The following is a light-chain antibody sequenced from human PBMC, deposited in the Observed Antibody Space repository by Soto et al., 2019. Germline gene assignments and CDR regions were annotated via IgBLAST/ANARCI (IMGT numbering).Light chain of an antibody. Sequence: QSVLTQPPSVSGAPGQRVTICCTGSSSNIGAGYDVHWYQQLPGTAPKLLIYGNSNRPSGVPDRFSGSKSGTSASLAITGLQAEDAADYYCQSYDSSLSGVVFGGGTKLTVL. CDR1: SSNIGAGYD. CDR3: QSYDSSLSGVV. J-gene: IGLJ2*01. V-gene: IGLV1-40*01. CDR2: GNS.